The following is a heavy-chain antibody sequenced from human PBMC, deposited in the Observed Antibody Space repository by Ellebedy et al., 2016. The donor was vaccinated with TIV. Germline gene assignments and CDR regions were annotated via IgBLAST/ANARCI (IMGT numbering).Heavy chain of an antibody. CDR1: GFSFRSYW. V-gene: IGHV3-7*03. D-gene: IGHD4-17*01. CDR2: INQDGSDK. Sequence: GGSLRLSCGASGFSFRSYWMTWVRQAPGKGLEWVANINQDGSDKYYEDSVKGRFTIARDNAKNSLYLQMNSLSVEDTALYFCARDGAYGDFSPGQYGMDVWGQGTTVTVS. CDR3: ARDGAYGDFSPGQYGMDV. J-gene: IGHJ6*02.